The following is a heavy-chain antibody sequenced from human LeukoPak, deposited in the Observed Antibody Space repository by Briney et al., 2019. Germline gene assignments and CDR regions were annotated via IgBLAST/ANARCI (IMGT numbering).Heavy chain of an antibody. J-gene: IGHJ4*02. V-gene: IGHV4-39*01. D-gene: IGHD1-26*01. CDR2: ISYSGT. CDR1: GGSISISNYY. Sequence: SETLSLTCTVSGGSISISNYYWGWVRQPPGRGLEWIGSISYSGTYYNPSLKRGRTISVETSKNHFSLNLGSVTAADTAVYYCARRTSNPVGAIDYWGQGTLVTVSS. CDR3: ARRTSNPVGAIDY.